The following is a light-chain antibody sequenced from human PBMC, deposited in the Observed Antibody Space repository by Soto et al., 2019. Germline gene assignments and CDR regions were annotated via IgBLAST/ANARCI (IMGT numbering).Light chain of an antibody. Sequence: DIPMTQSPSTLSASVGDRVTITCRASQSISSWLAWYQQKPGKAPKLLIYDASSLESGVASRFSGSGSGTDFTLNISSLQPDDFATYYCQQYNSYSTFGQGTKLQIK. V-gene: IGKV1-5*01. CDR3: QQYNSYST. CDR1: QSISSW. J-gene: IGKJ2*01. CDR2: DAS.